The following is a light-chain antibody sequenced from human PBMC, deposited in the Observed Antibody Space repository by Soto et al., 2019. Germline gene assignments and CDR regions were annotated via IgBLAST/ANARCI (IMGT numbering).Light chain of an antibody. CDR2: EVS. CDR3: CSYADSSPVI. V-gene: IGLV2-23*02. CDR1: SSDVGSYNL. Sequence: QSALTQPASVSGSPGQSITISCTGTSSDVGSYNLVSWHQQHPGKAPKLMIYEVSKRPSWVSNRFSGSKSGNTASLTISGLQAEDEADYYCCSYADSSPVIFGGGTKLTVL. J-gene: IGLJ2*01.